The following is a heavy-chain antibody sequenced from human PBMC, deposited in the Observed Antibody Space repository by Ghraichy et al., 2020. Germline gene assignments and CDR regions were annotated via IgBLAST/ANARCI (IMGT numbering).Heavy chain of an antibody. CDR2: ISAYNGNT. Sequence: ASVKVSCKASGYTFTSYGISWVRQAPGQGLEWMGWISAYNGNTNYAQKLQGRVTMTTDTSTSTAYMQLRSLRSDDTAVYYCARDYYDSSGYYPDYWGQGTLVTVSS. V-gene: IGHV1-18*04. D-gene: IGHD3-22*01. J-gene: IGHJ4*02. CDR3: ARDYYDSSGYYPDY. CDR1: GYTFTSYG.